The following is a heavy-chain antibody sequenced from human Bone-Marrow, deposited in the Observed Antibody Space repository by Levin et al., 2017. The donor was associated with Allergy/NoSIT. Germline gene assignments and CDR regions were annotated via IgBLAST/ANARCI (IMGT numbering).Heavy chain of an antibody. CDR1: GFTVNNNF. CDR3: ARDRTCNGGSCYGS. Sequence: GGSLRLSCAASGFTVNNNFMIWFRQAPGKGLEWVSLIYSGGITHYADSVKGRFTISRDSSKNTLYLQINSLRAEDTAVYYCARDRTCNGGSCYGSWGQGTLVTVSS. D-gene: IGHD2-15*01. J-gene: IGHJ4*02. V-gene: IGHV3-53*01. CDR2: IYSGGIT.